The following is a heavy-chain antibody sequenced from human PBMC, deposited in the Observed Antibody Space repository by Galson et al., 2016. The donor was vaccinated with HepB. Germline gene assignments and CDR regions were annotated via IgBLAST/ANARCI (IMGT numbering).Heavy chain of an antibody. V-gene: IGHV4-4*02. CDR3: AREWGGAGRYDP. D-gene: IGHD3-16*01. CDR2: IYPSGRT. Sequence: SETLSLTCSVSGDSISEPHWRIWVRQPPGKGLEWIGQIYPSGRTNYSPSLRSRVTILVDKSKNQFSLNLSSVTAADTAVYYCAREWGGAGRYDPWGPGSLVTVSS. CDR1: GDSISEPHW. J-gene: IGHJ5*02.